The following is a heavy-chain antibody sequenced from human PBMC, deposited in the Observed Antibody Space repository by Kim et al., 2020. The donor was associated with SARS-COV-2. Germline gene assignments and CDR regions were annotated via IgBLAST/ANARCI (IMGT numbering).Heavy chain of an antibody. V-gene: IGHV3-48*04. CDR3: ARIAVAGSFDY. Sequence: IYYADSVKGRFTISRDNAKNSLYLQMNSLRAEDTAVYYCARIAVAGSFDYWGQGTLVTVSS. D-gene: IGHD6-19*01. CDR2: I. J-gene: IGHJ4*02.